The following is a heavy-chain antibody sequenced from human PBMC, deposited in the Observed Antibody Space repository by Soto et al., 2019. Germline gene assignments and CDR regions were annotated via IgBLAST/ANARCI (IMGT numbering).Heavy chain of an antibody. D-gene: IGHD2-2*01. V-gene: IGHV3-23*01. J-gene: IGHJ5*02. CDR2: ISGSGGST. CDR1: GFTFSSYA. Sequence: EVQLLESGGGLVQPGGSLRLSCAASGFTFSSYAMSWVRQAPGKGLEWVSAISGSGGSTYYADSVKGRFTISRDNSKNTLYRQMNSLRAEDTAVYYCAKAGCSSTSCYPNNWFDPWGQGTLVTVSS. CDR3: AKAGCSSTSCYPNNWFDP.